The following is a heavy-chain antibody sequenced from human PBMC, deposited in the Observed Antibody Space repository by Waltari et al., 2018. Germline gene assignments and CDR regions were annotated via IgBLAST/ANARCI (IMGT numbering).Heavy chain of an antibody. CDR3: ARHRFYGKTKADFDY. CDR1: GGSISSSNW. CDR2: IYHSGST. D-gene: IGHD1-26*01. J-gene: IGHJ4*02. Sequence: QVQLQESGPGLVKPSGTLSLTCAVSGGSISSSNWWSWVRQPPGKGLAWIGEIYHSGSTNDNPSHKSRVTISVDKSKNQFSLKLSSVTAADTAVYYGARHRFYGKTKADFDYWGQGTLVTVSS. V-gene: IGHV4-4*02.